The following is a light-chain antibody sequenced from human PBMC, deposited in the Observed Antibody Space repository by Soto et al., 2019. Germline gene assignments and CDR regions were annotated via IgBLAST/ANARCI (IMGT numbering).Light chain of an antibody. CDR2: VNN. CDR1: SSNIGAGYD. CDR3: QSYDRSLSAVV. Sequence: QSALTQPTSVSGAPGQRVTISCTGSSSNIGAGYDVHWYQQVPGTAPKLLISVNNKRPSGVPDRFSDSKSGTSASLAITGLQAEDEADYYCQSYDRSLSAVVFGGGTKVTVL. V-gene: IGLV1-40*01. J-gene: IGLJ2*01.